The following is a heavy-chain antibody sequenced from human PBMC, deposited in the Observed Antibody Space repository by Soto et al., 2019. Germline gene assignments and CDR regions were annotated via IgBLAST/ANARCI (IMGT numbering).Heavy chain of an antibody. D-gene: IGHD3-3*01. CDR1: GFTFSSFV. CDR3: VRDGPRITLYGWGDY. Sequence: QVQLVESGGGVVQPGRSLRLSCAASGFTFSSFVMHWVRQAPGKGLEWVAALSYDGSNKNYADSVKGRFTIARDNSKSTLYLQVHRLTIEDAAVYYCVRDGPRITLYGWGDYWGPGTLVNVSS. V-gene: IGHV3-30*04. J-gene: IGHJ4*02. CDR2: LSYDGSNK.